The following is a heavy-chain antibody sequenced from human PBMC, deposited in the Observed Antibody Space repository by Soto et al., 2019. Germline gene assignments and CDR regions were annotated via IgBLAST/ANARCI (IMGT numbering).Heavy chain of an antibody. CDR2: INPNSGGT. CDR3: ARDSRYCSSTSCFYYYGMDV. Sequence: QVQLVQSGAEVKKPGASVKVSCKASGYTFTGYYMHWVRQAPGQGLEWMGWINPNSGGTNYAQKFRGRVTMTRDTYISTAYMELSRLRSDDTAVYYCARDSRYCSSTSCFYYYGMDVWGQGTTVTVSS. V-gene: IGHV1-2*02. D-gene: IGHD2-2*01. CDR1: GYTFTGYY. J-gene: IGHJ6*02.